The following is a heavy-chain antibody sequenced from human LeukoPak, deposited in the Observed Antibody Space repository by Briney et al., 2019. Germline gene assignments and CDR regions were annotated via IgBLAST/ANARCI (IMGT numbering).Heavy chain of an antibody. CDR2: IYYSGST. V-gene: IGHV4-39*07. D-gene: IGHD3-22*01. Sequence: SETLSLTCTVSGGSISSSSYYWGWIRQPPGKGLERIGSIYYSGSTYYNPSLKSRVTISVDTSKNQFSLKLSSVTAADTAVYYCARGAVTYYYDSSGYYYWGQGTLVTVSS. J-gene: IGHJ4*02. CDR1: GGSISSSSYY. CDR3: ARGAVTYYYDSSGYYY.